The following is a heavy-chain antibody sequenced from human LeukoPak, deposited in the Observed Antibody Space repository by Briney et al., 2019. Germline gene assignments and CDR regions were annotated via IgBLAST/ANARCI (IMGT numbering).Heavy chain of an antibody. V-gene: IGHV3-23*01. Sequence: GGSLRLSCAASGFTFSSYAMSWVRQAPGKGLEWVSAISGSGGSTYYADSVKGRFTISRDNSKNTLYLQMNSLRAEDTAVYYCAKDSSDYGDYTAMRHFDYWGQGALVTVSS. CDR1: GFTFSSYA. J-gene: IGHJ4*02. D-gene: IGHD4-17*01. CDR2: ISGSGGST. CDR3: AKDSSDYGDYTAMRHFDY.